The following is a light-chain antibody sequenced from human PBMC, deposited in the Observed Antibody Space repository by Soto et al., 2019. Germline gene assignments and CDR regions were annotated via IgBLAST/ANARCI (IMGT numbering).Light chain of an antibody. CDR3: HHYNPYWT. Sequence: DIQMTQFPSALSASVGDRVTITCRASQNVNSCLAWYQHKPGKDPPILIYDASVFETGVPSRFSGSGSGTKFTVANRGHQSVDLAIYYCHHYNPYWTFGPGTKVEVK. J-gene: IGKJ1*01. CDR1: QNVNSC. CDR2: DAS. V-gene: IGKV1-5*01.